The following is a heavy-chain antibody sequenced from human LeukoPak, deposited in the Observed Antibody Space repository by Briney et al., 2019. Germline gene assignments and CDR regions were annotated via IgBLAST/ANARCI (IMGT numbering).Heavy chain of an antibody. J-gene: IGHJ4*02. V-gene: IGHV3-23*01. D-gene: IGHD4-17*01. Sequence: GGSLRLSCAASGFTFSSYAMTWVRQAPGKGLEWLSTINAAGGSTYYADSVKDRFPISRDNSRNTLYLQMNSLRAEDTAVYYCAKHQDWTVTVPDYWGQGTLVTVSS. CDR2: INAAGGST. CDR1: GFTFSSYA. CDR3: AKHQDWTVTVPDY.